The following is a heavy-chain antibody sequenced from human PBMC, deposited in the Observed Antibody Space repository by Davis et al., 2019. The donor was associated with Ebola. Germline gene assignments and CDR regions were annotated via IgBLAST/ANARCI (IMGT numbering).Heavy chain of an antibody. D-gene: IGHD6-13*01. Sequence: GESLKIPCAASGFTFSRSAMHWVRQAPGKGLEWVGRIRSKANSYATAYAASVKGRFTISRDDSKNTAYLQMNSLKTEDTAVYYCTGTLIAAAGRGDYWGQGTLVTVSS. CDR2: IRSKANSYAT. J-gene: IGHJ4*02. CDR3: TGTLIAAAGRGDY. CDR1: GFTFSRSA. V-gene: IGHV3-73*01.